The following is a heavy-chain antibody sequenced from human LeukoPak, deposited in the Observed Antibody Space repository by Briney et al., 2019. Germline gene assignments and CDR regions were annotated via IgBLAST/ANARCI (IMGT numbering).Heavy chain of an antibody. D-gene: IGHD3-10*01. CDR3: ARVLDYYGSGTYSFDY. CDR2: IYKTGSA. CDR1: GYSISIGHY. V-gene: IGHV4-38-2*02. J-gene: IGHJ4*02. Sequence: SETLSLTCTVSGYSISIGHYWGWIRPPPGKGLEWIGSIYKTGSAFYNSSLKSRVTLSVDTSKNQFSLKLSSVTAADTAVYYRARVLDYYGSGTYSFDYWGQGTLVTVSS.